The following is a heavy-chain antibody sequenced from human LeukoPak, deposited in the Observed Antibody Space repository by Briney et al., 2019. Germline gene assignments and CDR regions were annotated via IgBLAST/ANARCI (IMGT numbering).Heavy chain of an antibody. D-gene: IGHD7-27*01. J-gene: IGHJ6*03. Sequence: SETLSLTCTVSGGSISSSNYYWGWIRQPPGKGLEWIGRIYTSGSTNYNPSLKSRVTMSVDTSKNQFFLKLSSVTAADTAVYYCARQGEPVTGYYYYMDVWGKGTTVTISS. CDR3: ARQGEPVTGYYYYMDV. V-gene: IGHV4-39*07. CDR2: IYTSGST. CDR1: GGSISSSNYY.